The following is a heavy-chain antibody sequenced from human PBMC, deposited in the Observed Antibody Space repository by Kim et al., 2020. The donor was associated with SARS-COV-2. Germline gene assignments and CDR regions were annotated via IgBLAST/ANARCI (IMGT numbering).Heavy chain of an antibody. Sequence: SETLSLTCSVSGGSISSYYWTWIRQPPGKGLEWIGYIYYSVNTNYKPSLRSRVTISVDTSKNQVSLKLNSVTAADTAVYYCARGGGYGGDFEAPIDYWGQGTLVTVSS. D-gene: IGHD4-17*01. CDR3: ARGGGYGGDFEAPIDY. J-gene: IGHJ4*02. CDR2: IYYSVNT. CDR1: GGSISSYY. V-gene: IGHV4-59*12.